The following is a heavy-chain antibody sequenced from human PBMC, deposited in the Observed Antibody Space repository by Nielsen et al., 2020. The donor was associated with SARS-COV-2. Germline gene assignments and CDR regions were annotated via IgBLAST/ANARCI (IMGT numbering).Heavy chain of an antibody. D-gene: IGHD3-9*01. Sequence: SETLSLTCTVSGGSISSGGYYWSWIRQHPGKGLEWIGYIYYSGSTYYNPSLKSRVTISVDTSKNQFSLKLSSVTAADTAVYYCARGRTYYDILTGYYTGWFDPGGQGTLVTVSS. CDR2: IYYSGST. CDR3: ARGRTYYDILTGYYTGWFDP. J-gene: IGHJ5*02. V-gene: IGHV4-31*03. CDR1: GGSISSGGYY.